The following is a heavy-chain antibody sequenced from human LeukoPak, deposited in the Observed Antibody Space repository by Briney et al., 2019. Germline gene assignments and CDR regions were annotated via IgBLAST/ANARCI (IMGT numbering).Heavy chain of an antibody. CDR1: GGSISSYY. D-gene: IGHD4-17*01. CDR2: IYYSGST. Sequence: SETLSLTCTVSGGSISSYYWSWIRQPPGKGREWIGYIYYSGSTNYNPSLKSRVTISVDTSKNQFSLKLSSVTAADTAVYYCARYRGDYFDYWGQGTLVTVSS. CDR3: ARYRGDYFDY. J-gene: IGHJ4*02. V-gene: IGHV4-59*01.